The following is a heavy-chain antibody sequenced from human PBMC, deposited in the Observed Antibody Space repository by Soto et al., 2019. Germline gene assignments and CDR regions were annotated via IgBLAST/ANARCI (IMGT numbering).Heavy chain of an antibody. D-gene: IGHD4-17*01. CDR1: GFTFSYYG. V-gene: IGHV3-33*01. CDR3: ARIPERHVAYGAPYYYAMDL. Sequence: QEQMVESGGGVVQPGRSLRLSCAASGFTFSYYGMHWVRQAPGKGLEWVAVIWYDGTNEHYADSVKGRFTISRDNSKNTLSLQTNNLRADDTAVYSCARIPERHVAYGAPYYYAMDLWGQGTTVTVSS. CDR2: IWYDGTNE. J-gene: IGHJ6*02.